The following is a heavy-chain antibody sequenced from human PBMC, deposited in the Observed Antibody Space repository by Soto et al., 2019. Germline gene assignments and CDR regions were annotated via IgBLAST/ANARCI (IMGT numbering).Heavy chain of an antibody. CDR3: ARGLILTGPTSTWFDP. J-gene: IGHJ5*02. CDR2: IYYSGST. Sequence: SETLSLTCTVSGGSISSGGYYWSWIRQHPGKGLEWIGYIYYSGSTYYNPSLKSRVTISVDTSKNQFSLKLSSVTAADTAVYYCARGLILTGPTSTWFDPWGQGTLVTVSS. CDR1: GGSISSGGYY. D-gene: IGHD3-9*01. V-gene: IGHV4-31*03.